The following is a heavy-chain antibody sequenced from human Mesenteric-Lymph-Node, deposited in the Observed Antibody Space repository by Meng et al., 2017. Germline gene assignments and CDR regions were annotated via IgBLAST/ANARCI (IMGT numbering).Heavy chain of an antibody. V-gene: IGHV4-61*01. J-gene: IGHJ4*02. CDR2: IYYSGST. Sequence: QVQLQEPGPGLVKPSGTLSLPCTVSGGSVSSGSYYWSWIRQPPGKGLEWIGYIYYSGSTNYNPSLKSRVTISVDTSKNQFSLKLTSVTAADTAVYYCARDTGSVNYFDYWGQGTLVTVSS. CDR3: ARDTGSVNYFDY. CDR1: GGSVSSGSYY. D-gene: IGHD2-8*02.